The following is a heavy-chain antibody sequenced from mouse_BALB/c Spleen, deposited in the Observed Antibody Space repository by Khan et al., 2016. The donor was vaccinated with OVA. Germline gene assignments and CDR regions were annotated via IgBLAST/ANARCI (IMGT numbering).Heavy chain of an antibody. CDR2: IWSGGST. Sequence: QVQLKQSGPGLVQPSQSLSITCTVSGFSLTSYGVHWVRQSPGKGLEWLGVIWSGGSTDYNAAFISRLSISKDNSKSQVFFKMNNLQANDTAIYYCAKNDGYYSMDYWGQGTSVTVSS. CDR3: AKNDGYYSMDY. J-gene: IGHJ4*01. V-gene: IGHV2-2*02. CDR1: GFSLTSYG. D-gene: IGHD2-3*01.